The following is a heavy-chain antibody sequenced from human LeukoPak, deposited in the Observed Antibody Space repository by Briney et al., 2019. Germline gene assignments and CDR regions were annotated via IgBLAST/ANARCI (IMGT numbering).Heavy chain of an antibody. J-gene: IGHJ4*02. V-gene: IGHV3-48*01. CDR1: GFTFSSYS. CDR2: ISSSSSTI. Sequence: GGSLRLSCAASGFTFSSYSMNWVRQAPGKGLEWVSYISSSSSTIYYADSVKGRFTISRDNAKNSLYLQMNSLRAEDTAVYYCARGRQYSSSPFDYWGQGTLVTVSS. D-gene: IGHD6-6*01. CDR3: ARGRQYSSSPFDY.